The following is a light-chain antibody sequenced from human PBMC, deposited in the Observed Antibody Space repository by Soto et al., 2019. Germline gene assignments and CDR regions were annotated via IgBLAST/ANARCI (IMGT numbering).Light chain of an antibody. CDR2: DAS. J-gene: IGKJ1*01. Sequence: DIQMTQSPSTLSASVGDRVTITCRASQSISSWLASYQQKPGKAPKLLVYDASSLESGDPSRFSGSGSGTEFTLTISSLQPDDFANYYCQQYNSYSQTLGQGPKVEI. CDR1: QSISSW. V-gene: IGKV1-5*01. CDR3: QQYNSYSQT.